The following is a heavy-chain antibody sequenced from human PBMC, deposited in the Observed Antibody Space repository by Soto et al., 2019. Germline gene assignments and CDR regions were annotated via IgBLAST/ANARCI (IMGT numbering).Heavy chain of an antibody. V-gene: IGHV3-21*01. Sequence: EVQLVESGGGLVKPGGSLRLSCAASGFTFSSYSMNWVRQAPGKGLEWVSSISSSSSYIYYADSVKGRFTISRDNAKNSLYLQMNNLRAEDTAVYYCASERGGVFDYWGQGTLVTVSS. D-gene: IGHD3-10*01. J-gene: IGHJ4*02. CDR3: ASERGGVFDY. CDR1: GFTFSSYS. CDR2: ISSSSSYI.